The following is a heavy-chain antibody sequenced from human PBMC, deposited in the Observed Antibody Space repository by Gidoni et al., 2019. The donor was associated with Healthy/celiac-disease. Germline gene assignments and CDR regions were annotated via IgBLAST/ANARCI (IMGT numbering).Heavy chain of an antibody. Sequence: QVQLVQSGAAVKKPGASVKGSCKASGYTFTSYYMHWVRQAPGQGLEWRGIINPSGGSTSYAQKFQGRVTMTRDTSTSTVYMELSSLRSEDTAMYYCAAFDGYRDDYWGQGTLVTVSS. D-gene: IGHD5-12*01. CDR2: INPSGGST. CDR3: AAFDGYRDDY. CDR1: GYTFTSYY. V-gene: IGHV1-46*01. J-gene: IGHJ4*02.